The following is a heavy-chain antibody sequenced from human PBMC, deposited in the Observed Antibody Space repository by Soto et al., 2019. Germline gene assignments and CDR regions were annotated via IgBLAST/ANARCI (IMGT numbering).Heavy chain of an antibody. CDR1: GFTFSDYA. V-gene: IGHV3-30*03. CDR3: XXXXXXXXXTXDFNY. Sequence: VQLVESGGGVVQPGRSLRLSCAASGFTFSDYAMHWVRQAPGKGLEWVAVVSHDGRNTHYADSVKGRFTISRDSSKXXXXXXXXXXXXXXXXXXXXXXXXXXXXXTXDFNYWGQGALVTVSS. J-gene: IGHJ4*02. CDR2: VSHDGRNT.